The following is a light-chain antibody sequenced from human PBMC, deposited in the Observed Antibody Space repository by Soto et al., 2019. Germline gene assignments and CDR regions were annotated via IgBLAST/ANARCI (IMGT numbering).Light chain of an antibody. CDR2: DVS. V-gene: IGLV2-14*03. CDR3: SSYTSTSTYV. CDR1: SSDVGAYNF. Sequence: QSVLTQPASVSGSPGQSITISCTGTSSDVGAYNFVSWYQHHPGKAPKLMIYDVSNRPSGVSNRFSGSKSGNTASLTISWLQADDEADYYCSSYTSTSTYVFGTVTKMTVL. J-gene: IGLJ1*01.